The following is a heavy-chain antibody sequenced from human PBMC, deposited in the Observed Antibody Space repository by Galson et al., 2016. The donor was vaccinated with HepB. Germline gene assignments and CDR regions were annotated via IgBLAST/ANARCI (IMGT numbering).Heavy chain of an antibody. CDR1: GYSFMNYG. CDR3: AREGGGYDH. CDR2: IKIYNGNT. D-gene: IGHD5-24*01. Sequence: SVKVSCKASGYSFMNYGIGWVRQALGQPPGPGLEGGGYIKIYNGNTFYAEKFQGRVAVTTNTSTNTVYMELRSLRSDDTAVYYCAREGGGYDHWGQGTLVTVTS. V-gene: IGHV1-18*01. J-gene: IGHJ4*02.